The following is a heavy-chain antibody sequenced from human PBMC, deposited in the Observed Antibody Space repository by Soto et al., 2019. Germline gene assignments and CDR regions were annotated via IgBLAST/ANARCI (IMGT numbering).Heavy chain of an antibody. CDR2: INPSGGST. Sequence: QVQLVQSGAEVKKPGASVKVSCKASQYSFTKYCVHWVRQAPGQGLEWMGIINPSGGSTNYAQRFQGRVTMTRDTSTSTVYMELSSLRSDDTAVYYCARALDDTDSLPVGAEPRYYAMDVWSPGTTVTVSS. CDR3: ARALDDTDSLPVGAEPRYYAMDV. V-gene: IGHV1-46*01. CDR1: QYSFTKYC. D-gene: IGHD3-22*01. J-gene: IGHJ6*02.